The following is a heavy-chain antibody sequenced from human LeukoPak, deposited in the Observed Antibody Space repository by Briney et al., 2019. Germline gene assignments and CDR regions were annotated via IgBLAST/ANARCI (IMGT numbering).Heavy chain of an antibody. CDR1: GCTFTSYA. CDR3: ARSRPYGSGSYFDY. J-gene: IGHJ4*02. D-gene: IGHD3-10*01. Sequence: GASVKVSCKASGCTFTSYAMHWVRQAPGQRLEWMGWINAGNGNTKYSQKFQGRVTITRDTSASTAYMELSSLRSEDTAVYYCARSRPYGSGSYFDYWGQGTLVTVSS. CDR2: INAGNGNT. V-gene: IGHV1-3*01.